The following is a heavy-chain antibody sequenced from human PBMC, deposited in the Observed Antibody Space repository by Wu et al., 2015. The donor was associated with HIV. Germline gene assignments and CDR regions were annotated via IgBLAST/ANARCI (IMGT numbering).Heavy chain of an antibody. Sequence: QVQLVQSGAEVKKPGASVKVSCKASGYTFTSYDINWVRQAPGQGLEWMGWINPNSGGTNYAQKFQGRVTMTRDTSISTAYMELSRLRSDDTAVYYCARGGAFGGVIARTGFDPWGQGTLVTVSS. CDR2: INPNSGGT. J-gene: IGHJ5*02. D-gene: IGHD3-16*02. CDR1: GYTFTSYD. CDR3: ARGGAFGGVIARTGFDP. V-gene: IGHV1-2*02.